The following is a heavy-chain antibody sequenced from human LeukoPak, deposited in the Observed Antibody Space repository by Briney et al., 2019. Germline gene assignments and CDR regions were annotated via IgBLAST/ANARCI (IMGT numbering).Heavy chain of an antibody. D-gene: IGHD6-13*01. CDR2: IWYDGSNK. Sequence: PGRSLRLSCAASGFTLSSYGMHWVRQAPGKGLEWVAVIWYDGSNKYYADSVKGRFTISRDNSKNTLYLQMNSLRAEDTAVYYCAREFEGSSWAYFDYWGQGTLVTVSS. J-gene: IGHJ4*02. CDR1: GFTLSSYG. V-gene: IGHV3-33*01. CDR3: AREFEGSSWAYFDY.